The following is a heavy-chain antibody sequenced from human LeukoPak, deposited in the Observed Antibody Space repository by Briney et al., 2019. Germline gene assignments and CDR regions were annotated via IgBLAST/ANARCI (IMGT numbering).Heavy chain of an antibody. J-gene: IGHJ5*02. V-gene: IGHV4-39*01. CDR3: ARHQTASNWNYRVHWFDP. Sequence: SETLSLTCTVSGGSISSSSNYWGWIRQPPGKGLEWIGSIYYSGSTYYNPSLKSRVTISVDTSKNQFSLKLSSVTAADTAVYYCARHQTASNWNYRVHWFDPWGQGTLVTVSS. CDR2: IYYSGST. CDR1: GGSISSSSNY. D-gene: IGHD1-7*01.